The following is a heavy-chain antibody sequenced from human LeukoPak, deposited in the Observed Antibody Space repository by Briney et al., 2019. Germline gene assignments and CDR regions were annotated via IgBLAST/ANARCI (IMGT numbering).Heavy chain of an antibody. V-gene: IGHV4-4*02. CDR1: GGSISSSNW. J-gene: IGHJ4*02. D-gene: IGHD4-17*01. Sequence: SETLSLTCAVSGGSISSSNWWSWVRQPPGKGLEWIGEIYHSGSTNYNPSLKSRVTISVDKSKNQFSLKLSSVTAAGTAVYYCARGSLYGDYDYFDYWGQGTLVTVSS. CDR3: ARGSLYGDYDYFDY. CDR2: IYHSGST.